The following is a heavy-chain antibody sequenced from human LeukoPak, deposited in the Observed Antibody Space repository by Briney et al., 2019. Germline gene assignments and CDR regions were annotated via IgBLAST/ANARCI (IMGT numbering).Heavy chain of an antibody. CDR1: GGSISSYY. Sequence: SETLSLTCTVSGGSISSYYWSWIRQPPGKGLEWIGYIYYSGSTKYNPSLKSRVTISVDTSKNQFSLKLSSVTAADTAVYYCARTALWFGESFDYWGQGTLVTVSS. J-gene: IGHJ4*02. D-gene: IGHD3-10*01. CDR2: IYYSGST. CDR3: ARTALWFGESFDY. V-gene: IGHV4-59*12.